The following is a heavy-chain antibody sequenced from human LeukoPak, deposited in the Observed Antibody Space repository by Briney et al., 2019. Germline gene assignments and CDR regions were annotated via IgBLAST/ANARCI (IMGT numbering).Heavy chain of an antibody. V-gene: IGHV1-69*06. CDR2: IIPIFGTA. CDR3: ARALWFGETFPAY. Sequence: SVKVSCKASGGTFSSYAISWVRQAPGQGLEWMGGIIPIFGTANYAQKFQGRVTITADKSTSTAYMELSSLRSEDTAVYYCARALWFGETFPAYWGQGTLVTVSS. J-gene: IGHJ4*02. CDR1: GGTFSSYA. D-gene: IGHD3-10*01.